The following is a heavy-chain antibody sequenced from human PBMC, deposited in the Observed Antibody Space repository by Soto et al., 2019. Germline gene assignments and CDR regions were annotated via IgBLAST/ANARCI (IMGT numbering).Heavy chain of an antibody. D-gene: IGHD6-19*01. V-gene: IGHV1-18*01. CDR2: ISAYNGNT. CDR3: ASHSSGWHYFDY. CDR1: GYTFTSYG. J-gene: IGHJ4*02. Sequence: QVQLVQSGAEVKKPGASVKVSCKASGYTFTSYGISWVRQAPGQGLEWMGWISAYNGNTNYAQKLQGRVTMTTDTSTSTAYMEIRILRSDATAVYYCASHSSGWHYFDYWGQGTLVTVSS.